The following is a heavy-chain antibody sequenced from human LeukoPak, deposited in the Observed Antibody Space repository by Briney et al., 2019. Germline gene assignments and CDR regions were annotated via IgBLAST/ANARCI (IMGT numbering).Heavy chain of an antibody. CDR2: IIPILGIA. D-gene: IGHD2-15*01. V-gene: IGHV1-69*04. J-gene: IGHJ6*02. CDR1: GGTFSSYA. Sequence: SVKVSCKASGGTFSSYAISWVRQAPGQGLEWMGRIIPILGIANYAQKFQGRVTITADKSTSTAYMELSSLRSEDTAVYYCATAGYCSGGSCYSLHYYYYYGMDVWGQGTTVTVSS. CDR3: ATAGYCSGGSCYSLHYYYYYGMDV.